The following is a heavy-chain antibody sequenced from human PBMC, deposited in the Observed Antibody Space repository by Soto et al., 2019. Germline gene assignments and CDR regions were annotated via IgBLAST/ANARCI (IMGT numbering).Heavy chain of an antibody. V-gene: IGHV2-5*02. CDR3: VRPRAVAGYFDY. J-gene: IGHJ4*02. Sequence: QITLKESGPTLVKATQTLTLTCTFSGFSLSTSEVGVGWIRQPPGKALEWLALIYWDDDKRYSPSLKSRLTITKGTSKNHVVLTMTNMDPVDTATYSCVRPRAVAGYFDYWGQGALVTVSS. CDR1: GFSLSTSEVG. D-gene: IGHD6-19*01. CDR2: IYWDDDK.